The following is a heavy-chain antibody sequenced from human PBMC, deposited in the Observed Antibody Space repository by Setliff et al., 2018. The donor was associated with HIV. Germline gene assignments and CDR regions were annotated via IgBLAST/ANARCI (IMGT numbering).Heavy chain of an antibody. D-gene: IGHD2-15*01. Sequence: GASVKVSCKASGYTFTSYYMHWVRQAPGQGLEWMGIINPSGGSTSYAQKFQGRVTMTRDTSTSTVYMELSSLRSEDTAVYYCASRGRYCGGGSCYIYWGQGTLVTVSS. V-gene: IGHV1-46*01. CDR3: ASRGRYCGGGSCYIY. CDR1: GYTFTSYY. CDR2: INPSGGST. J-gene: IGHJ4*02.